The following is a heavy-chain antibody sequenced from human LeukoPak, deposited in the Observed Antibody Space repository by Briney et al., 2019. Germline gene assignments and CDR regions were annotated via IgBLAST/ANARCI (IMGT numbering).Heavy chain of an antibody. CDR3: ARVYSGVYYDY. CDR1: GFTFSSYS. D-gene: IGHD1-26*01. V-gene: IGHV3-64*01. CDR2: IINNGGST. J-gene: IGHJ4*02. Sequence: GGSLRLSCAASGFTFSSYSMHWVRQAPGKGLEYVSSIINNGGSTYYANSVKGRFTISRDNSKNTLYLQMGSLRVEDMGEYYCARVYSGVYYDYWGQGNLVTVSS.